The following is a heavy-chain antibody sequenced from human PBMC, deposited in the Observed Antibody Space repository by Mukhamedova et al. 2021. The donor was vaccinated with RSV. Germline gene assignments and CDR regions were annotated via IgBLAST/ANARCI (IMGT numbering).Heavy chain of an antibody. Sequence: GLEWVSAISDSDYITYYADSVKGRFTISRDDSRKTLFLQMHSLRADDTAIYYCAKDSPSPHEGVLDYWGQGTLFTVSS. J-gene: IGHJ4*02. CDR2: ISDSDYIT. D-gene: IGHD3-16*01. CDR3: AKDSPSPHEGVLDY. V-gene: IGHV3-23*01.